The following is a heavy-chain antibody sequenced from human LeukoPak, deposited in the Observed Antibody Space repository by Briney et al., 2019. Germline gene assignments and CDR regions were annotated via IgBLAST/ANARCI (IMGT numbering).Heavy chain of an antibody. CDR1: GYTFTGYY. Sequence: ASVKVSCKASGYTFTGYYMHWVRQAPGQGLEWMGWINPNSGGTNYAQKFQDRVTMTRDTSISTAYMELSRLRSDDTAVYYCARGSSPRGGDVVVTAIAFDYWGQGTLVTVSS. CDR3: ARGSSPRGGDVVVTAIAFDY. J-gene: IGHJ4*02. CDR2: INPNSGGT. V-gene: IGHV1-2*02. D-gene: IGHD2-21*02.